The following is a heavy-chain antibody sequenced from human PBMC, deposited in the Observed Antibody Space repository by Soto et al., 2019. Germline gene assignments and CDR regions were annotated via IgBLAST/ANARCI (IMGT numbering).Heavy chain of an antibody. CDR3: ARREFCGGDCYRGAYFRH. CDR2: ISTTSSSK. CDR1: GFTFSNYD. V-gene: IGHV3-48*02. J-gene: IGHJ1*01. Sequence: EVQLVESGGGLVQPGGSLRLSCAASGFTFSNYDMDWVRQAPGKGLEWVSYISTTSSSKYYADSVKGRFTISRDNARNSLYLQIDSLSDEDTAVYYCARREFCGGDCYRGAYFRHWGQGTLVTVSS. D-gene: IGHD2-21*02.